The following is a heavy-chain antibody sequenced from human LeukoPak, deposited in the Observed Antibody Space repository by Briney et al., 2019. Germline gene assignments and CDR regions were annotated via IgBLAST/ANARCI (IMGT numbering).Heavy chain of an antibody. J-gene: IGHJ4*02. CDR3: AKLSDHTTGYHPFDY. D-gene: IGHD1-26*01. CDR2: INPKSGGT. CDR1: GYTFSDYY. V-gene: IGHV1-2*02. Sequence: ASVKVSCKASGYTFSDYYIHWVRQAPGQGLEWMGWINPKSGGTSYAQKFQGRDTMTRDTSISAVYMDLSRLTSDDAAVYYCAKLSDHTTGYHPFDYWGQGTLVTVS.